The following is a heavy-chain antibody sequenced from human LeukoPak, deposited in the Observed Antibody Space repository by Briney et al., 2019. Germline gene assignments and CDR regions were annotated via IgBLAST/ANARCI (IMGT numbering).Heavy chain of an antibody. CDR2: ISRSGDSI. CDR3: ARVSTSSQHFDY. J-gene: IGHJ4*02. CDR1: GFTFTSYE. D-gene: IGHD6-13*01. V-gene: IGHV3-48*03. Sequence: QPGGSLRLSCVASGFTFTSYEMNWVRQAPGKGLEWVSYISRSGDSIYYADSVKGRFTISRDNAKNSLSLQMNSLRADDTAVYNCARVSTSSQHFDYWGQGTLVTVSS.